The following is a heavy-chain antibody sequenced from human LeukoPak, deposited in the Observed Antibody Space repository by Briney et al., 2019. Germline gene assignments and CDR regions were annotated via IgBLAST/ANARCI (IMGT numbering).Heavy chain of an antibody. J-gene: IGHJ4*02. CDR1: GFTFNSYW. D-gene: IGHD5-18*01. V-gene: IGHV3-23*01. CDR2: ISGSGGST. CDR3: AKAIRGYSYGYGY. Sequence: GGSLRLSCAASGFTFNSYWMSWVRQAPGKGLEWVSAISGSGGSTYYADSVKGRFTISRDNSKNTLYLQMNSLRAEDTAVYYCAKAIRGYSYGYGYWGQGTLVTVSS.